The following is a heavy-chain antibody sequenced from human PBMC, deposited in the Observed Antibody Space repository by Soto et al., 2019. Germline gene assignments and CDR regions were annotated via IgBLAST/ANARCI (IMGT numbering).Heavy chain of an antibody. Sequence: EPLSLTWTASGGCISGYYWSWIRQSAGKGLEWIGRIHYSGTTAYSPSLRSRLTMSVDTSKNEFSLKVTSVTAADTAVYYCVRVGAVATNGGYFDYWGQGALVTVSS. V-gene: IGHV4-4*07. J-gene: IGHJ4*02. CDR1: GGCISGYY. D-gene: IGHD6-19*01. CDR2: IHYSGTT. CDR3: VRVGAVATNGGYFDY.